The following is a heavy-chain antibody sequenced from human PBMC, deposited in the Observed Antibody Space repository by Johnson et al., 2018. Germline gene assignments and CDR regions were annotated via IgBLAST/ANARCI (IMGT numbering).Heavy chain of an antibody. CDR3: ARMKWELLGRYFQH. Sequence: QVQLVQSGGGVVQPGRSLRLSCAASGFTFSRFAIHWVRQAPGKGLEWVAVIYSGGSTYYADSVKGRFTISRDNSKNTLYLQMNSLRADDTALYYCARMKWELLGRYFQHWGQGTLVTVSS. D-gene: IGHD1-26*01. CDR2: IYSGGST. V-gene: IGHV3-30*14. J-gene: IGHJ1*01. CDR1: GFTFSRFA.